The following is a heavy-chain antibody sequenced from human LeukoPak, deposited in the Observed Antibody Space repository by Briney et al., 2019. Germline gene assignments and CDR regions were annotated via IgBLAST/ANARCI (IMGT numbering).Heavy chain of an antibody. D-gene: IGHD6-19*01. V-gene: IGHV1-2*02. Sequence: ASVNVSCTASGYTFTGYYMHWVRQAPGQGLEWMGWINPNSGGTNYAQKFQGRVTMTRDTSISTAYMELSRLRSDDTAVYYCARASSSGWYSPDYWGQGTLVTVSS. CDR1: GYTFTGYY. J-gene: IGHJ4*02. CDR2: INPNSGGT. CDR3: ARASSSGWYSPDY.